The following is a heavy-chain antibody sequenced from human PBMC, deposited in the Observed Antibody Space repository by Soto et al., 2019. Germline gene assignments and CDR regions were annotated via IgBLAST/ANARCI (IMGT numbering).Heavy chain of an antibody. V-gene: IGHV3-53*01. CDR3: VSRIPSWVFDY. Sequence: EVQLVESGGALIQPGGSLRLSCGASGLSVSDHYMGWVRQAPGRGLEWVSVMYAGGDTHYADSVKGRFTISRDKSENPLYLPMNSLRDEDTAVYFCVSRIPSWVFDYWGLGTLVTVSS. D-gene: IGHD2-21*01. CDR2: MYAGGDT. J-gene: IGHJ4*01. CDR1: GLSVSDHY.